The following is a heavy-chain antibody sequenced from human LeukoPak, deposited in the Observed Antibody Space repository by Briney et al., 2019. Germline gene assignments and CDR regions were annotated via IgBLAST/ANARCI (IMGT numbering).Heavy chain of an antibody. D-gene: IGHD1-26*01. CDR3: ASSVGSTDY. J-gene: IGHJ4*02. CDR1: GDSISSSSYF. V-gene: IGHV4-39*01. Sequence: PSETLSLTCTVSGDSISSSSYFWGWIRQPPGKGLEWIGSIYYTGSTHYNPSLKSLFTISVDTSKHQFSLKLTSVTAADAAVYYCASSVGSTDYWGQGTLVTVSS. CDR2: IYYTGST.